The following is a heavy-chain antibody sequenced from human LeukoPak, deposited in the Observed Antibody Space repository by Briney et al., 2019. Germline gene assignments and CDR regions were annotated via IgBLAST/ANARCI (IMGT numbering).Heavy chain of an antibody. CDR2: ISYSGST. V-gene: IGHV4-39*07. Sequence: SETLSLTCTVSGGSISSSGYYWGWIRQPPGKGLEWIGSISYSGSTYYTPSLKSRVTISVDTSKNQFSLKLSSVTAADTAVYYCARMVRGVIITNNWFDPWGQGTLVTVSS. CDR3: ARMVRGVIITNNWFDP. J-gene: IGHJ5*02. CDR1: GGSISSSGYY. D-gene: IGHD3-10*01.